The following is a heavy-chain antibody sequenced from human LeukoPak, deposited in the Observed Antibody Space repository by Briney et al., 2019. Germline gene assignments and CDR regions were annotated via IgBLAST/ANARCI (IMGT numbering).Heavy chain of an antibody. J-gene: IGHJ4*02. CDR3: ARVKVGSSGSLDY. CDR1: GYTFTGYY. D-gene: IGHD3-22*01. Sequence: GASVKVSCKASGYTFTGYYMHWVRQAPGQGLEWMGWISTYKGNANYAQKLQGRVTMTTDTSTSTAYMELRSLRSDDTAVYYCARVKVGSSGSLDYWGQGTLATVSS. V-gene: IGHV1-18*04. CDR2: ISTYKGNA.